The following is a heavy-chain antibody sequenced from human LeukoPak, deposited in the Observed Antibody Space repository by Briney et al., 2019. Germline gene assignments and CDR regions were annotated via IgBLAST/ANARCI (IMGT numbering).Heavy chain of an antibody. CDR3: ATRSGDFWSGYVN. CDR2: FDPEENKM. D-gene: IGHD3-3*01. V-gene: IGHV1-24*01. CDR1: GYSLTELS. J-gene: IGHJ4*02. Sequence: ASVKISCKVSGYSLTELSMQWVRQAPGKGPECMGGFDPEENKMIYAQKFQGRVTMTEDTSTDTAYMEPSSLRSEDTAIYYCATRSGDFWSGYVNWGQGTLVTVSS.